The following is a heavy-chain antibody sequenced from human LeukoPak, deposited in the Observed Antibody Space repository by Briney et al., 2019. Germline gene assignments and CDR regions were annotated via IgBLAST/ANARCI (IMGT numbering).Heavy chain of an antibody. J-gene: IGHJ4*02. V-gene: IGHV4-39*01. Sequence: PSETLSHTCTVSGVSISTSNSYWGWIRQPPGKGLEWIGSMYYTGNTYYNASLKSRVTLSIDTSKNQISLRMTSVTATDTAMYYCARQTGSGLFTLPGGQGTLVTVSS. CDR1: GVSISTSNSY. D-gene: IGHD3/OR15-3a*01. CDR2: MYYTGNT. CDR3: ARQTGSGLFTLP.